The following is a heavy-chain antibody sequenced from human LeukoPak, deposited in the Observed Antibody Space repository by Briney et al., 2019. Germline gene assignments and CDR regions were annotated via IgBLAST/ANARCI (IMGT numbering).Heavy chain of an antibody. Sequence: GESLKISCKGSGYSFTSYWIGWARQMPGKGLEWMGIIYPGDSDTRYSPSFQGQVTISADKSISTAYLQWSSLKASDTAMYYCARQGSSDYDYVWGSYRPRPLGPVLNWGQGTLVTVSS. CDR1: GYSFTSYW. J-gene: IGHJ4*02. CDR3: ARQGSSDYDYVWGSYRPRPLGPVLN. V-gene: IGHV5-51*01. D-gene: IGHD3-16*02. CDR2: IYPGDSDT.